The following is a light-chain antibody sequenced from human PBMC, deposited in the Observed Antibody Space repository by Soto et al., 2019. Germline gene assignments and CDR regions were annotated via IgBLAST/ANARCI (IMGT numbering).Light chain of an antibody. CDR1: QRISTG. CDR2: VAS. CDR3: QQSYKNPHT. V-gene: IGKV1-39*01. Sequence: IQMTQSPASLAASAGERVTITCRASQRISTGLTWYQQRPGKAPKVLIYVASTVQTGVPSRFSGSSSGTDFNLTITSLQPEDFALYYCQQSYKNPHTFGGGTRVEIK. J-gene: IGKJ4*01.